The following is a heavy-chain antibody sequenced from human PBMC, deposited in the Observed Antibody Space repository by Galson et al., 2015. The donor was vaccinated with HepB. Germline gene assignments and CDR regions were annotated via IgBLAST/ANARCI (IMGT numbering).Heavy chain of an antibody. CDR3: ARAPHDYGDYWYFDL. V-gene: IGHV1-46*01. CDR2: INPSGGST. Sequence: SVKVSCKASGYTFTSYYMHWARQAPGQGLEWIGIINPSGGSTSYAQKFQGRVTMTRDTSISTAYMELSRLRSDDTAVYYCARAPHDYGDYWYFDLWGRGTLVTVSS. J-gene: IGHJ2*01. CDR1: GYTFTSYY. D-gene: IGHD4-17*01.